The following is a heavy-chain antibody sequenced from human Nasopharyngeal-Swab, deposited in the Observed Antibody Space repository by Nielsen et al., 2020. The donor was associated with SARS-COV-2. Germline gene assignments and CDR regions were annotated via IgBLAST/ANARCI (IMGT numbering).Heavy chain of an antibody. D-gene: IGHD3-10*01. CDR3: ATLSRITMVRGVIKEINY. CDR1: GYTLTELS. J-gene: IGHJ4*02. V-gene: IGHV1-24*01. Sequence: ASVKVSCKVSGYTLTELSMHWVRQAPGKGLEWMGGFDPEDGETIYAQKFQGRVTMTEDTSTDTAYMELSSLRSEDTAVYYCATLSRITMVRGVIKEINYWGQGTLVTVSS. CDR2: FDPEDGET.